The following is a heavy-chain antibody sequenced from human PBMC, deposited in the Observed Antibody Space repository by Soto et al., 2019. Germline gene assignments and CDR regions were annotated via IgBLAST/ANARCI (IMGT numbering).Heavy chain of an antibody. CDR3: ARVQRYRITMVRGIYYYYGMDV. CDR2: INHSGST. D-gene: IGHD3-10*01. J-gene: IGHJ6*02. Sequence: SETLSLTCAVYGGSFSGYYWSWIRQPPGKGLEWIGEINHSGSTNYNPSLKSRVTISVDTSKNQFSLKLGSVTAADTAVYYCARVQRYRITMVRGIYYYYGMDVWGQGTTVTVSS. CDR1: GGSFSGYY. V-gene: IGHV4-34*01.